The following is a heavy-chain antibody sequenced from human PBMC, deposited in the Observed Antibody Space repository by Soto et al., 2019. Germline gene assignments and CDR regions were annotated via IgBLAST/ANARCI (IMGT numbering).Heavy chain of an antibody. J-gene: IGHJ4*02. CDR3: TKGGSGFYYFDY. CDR1: GFTFSNAW. Sequence: PGGSLRLSCAASGFTFSNAWMSWVRQAPGKGLEWVGRIKSKTDGGTTDYAAPVKGRFTISRDDSKNTLYLQMNSLKTEDTAVYYCTKGGSGFYYFDYWGQGTLVTVSS. D-gene: IGHD6-19*01. V-gene: IGHV3-15*01. CDR2: IKSKTDGGTT.